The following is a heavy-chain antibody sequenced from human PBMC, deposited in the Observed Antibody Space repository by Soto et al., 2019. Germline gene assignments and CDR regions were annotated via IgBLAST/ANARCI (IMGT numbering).Heavy chain of an antibody. J-gene: IGHJ4*02. CDR3: ASGTLRGSSWYG. CDR1: GGTFSSYA. CDR2: IIPIFGTA. Sequence: QVQLVQSGAEVKKPGSSVKVSCKASGGTFSSYAISWVRQAPGQGLEWMGGIIPIFGTANYAQKFQGRVTITADDSTSTAYLVPSSLSSEDPAVYYCASGTLRGSSWYGWGQGTLVTVSS. V-gene: IGHV1-69*12. D-gene: IGHD6-13*01.